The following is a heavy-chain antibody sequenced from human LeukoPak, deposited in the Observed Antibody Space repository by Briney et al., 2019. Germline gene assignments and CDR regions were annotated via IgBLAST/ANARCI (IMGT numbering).Heavy chain of an antibody. CDR1: GFTFSSYS. J-gene: IGHJ6*03. V-gene: IGHV3-21*01. D-gene: IGHD5/OR15-5a*01. Sequence: PGGSLRLSCAASGFTFSSYSMNWVRQAPGKGLEWVSSISSSSSYIYYADSVKGRFTISRDNAKNSLYLQMNSLRAEDTAVYYCASCLLDYYYMDVWGKGTTVTVSS. CDR2: ISSSSSYI. CDR3: ASCLLDYYYMDV.